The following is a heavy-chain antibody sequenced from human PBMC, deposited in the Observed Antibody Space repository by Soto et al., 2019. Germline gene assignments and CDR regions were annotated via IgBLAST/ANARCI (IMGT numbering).Heavy chain of an antibody. Sequence: EVQLVESGGDLVQPGGSLRLSCAASGFSFRRHWMSWVRQAPGKGLEWVANIKEDGSEKYYVDSVKGRFIISRDNAENSLYLKMNSLRAEDTAVYYCARPLGWRDAFDICGQGTMVTVSS. D-gene: IGHD6-19*01. J-gene: IGHJ3*02. CDR1: GFSFRRHW. V-gene: IGHV3-7*01. CDR3: ARPLGWRDAFDI. CDR2: IKEDGSEK.